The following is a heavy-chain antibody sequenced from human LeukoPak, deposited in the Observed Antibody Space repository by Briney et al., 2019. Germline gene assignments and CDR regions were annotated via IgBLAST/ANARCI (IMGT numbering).Heavy chain of an antibody. Sequence: GGTLRLSCSASGFTFSTYAMNWVRQAPGKGLDWVSAISGSGGSTYYAESVKGRFIISRDNSKNTVFLQINSLRDEDTAVYYCAKSRLPSPKTGTYDYWGQGTLVTVSS. V-gene: IGHV3-23*01. CDR2: ISGSGGST. J-gene: IGHJ4*02. CDR3: AKSRLPSPKTGTYDY. CDR1: GFTFSTYA. D-gene: IGHD1/OR15-1a*01.